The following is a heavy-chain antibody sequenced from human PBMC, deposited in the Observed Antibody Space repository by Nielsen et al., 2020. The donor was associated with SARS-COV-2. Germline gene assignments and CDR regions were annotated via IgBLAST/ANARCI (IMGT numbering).Heavy chain of an antibody. J-gene: IGHJ6*02. CDR2: FDPEDGET. D-gene: IGHD1-20*01. CDR3: ATATSITGTPVDYYYYCGMDV. Sequence: ASVKVSCKVSGYTLTELSMHWVRQAPGKGLEWMGGFDPEDGETIYAQKFQGRVTMTEDTSTDTAYMELSSLRSEDTAVYYCATATSITGTPVDYYYYCGMDVWGQGTTVTVSS. V-gene: IGHV1-24*01. CDR1: GYTLTELS.